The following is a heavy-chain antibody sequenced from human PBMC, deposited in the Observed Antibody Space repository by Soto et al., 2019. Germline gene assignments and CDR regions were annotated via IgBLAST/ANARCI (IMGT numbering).Heavy chain of an antibody. CDR3: AREGPAAGTSDFDY. V-gene: IGHV3-33*01. J-gene: IGHJ4*02. CDR2: IWYDGSNK. Sequence: QVQLVESGGGVVQPGRSLRLSCAASGFTFSSYGMHWVRQAPGKGLEWVAVIWYDGSNKYYADSVKGRFTISRDNSKNTLYLQMNSLRAEDTAVYYCAREGPAAGTSDFDYWGQGTLVNVSS. D-gene: IGHD6-13*01. CDR1: GFTFSSYG.